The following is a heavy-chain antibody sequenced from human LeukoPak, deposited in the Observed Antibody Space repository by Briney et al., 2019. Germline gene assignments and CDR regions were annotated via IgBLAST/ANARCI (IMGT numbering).Heavy chain of an antibody. CDR3: ARDGAYYDFWSGQHSQYYMDV. CDR2: ISSSSSSTI. J-gene: IGHJ6*03. CDR1: GFTFSSYS. Sequence: GGSLSLSCAASGFTFSSYSMNWVRQAPGKGLEWVSYISSSSSSTIYYADSVKGRFTISRDNAKNSLYLQMNSLRAEDTAVYYCARDGAYYDFWSGQHSQYYMDVWGKGTTVTVSS. D-gene: IGHD3-3*01. V-gene: IGHV3-48*01.